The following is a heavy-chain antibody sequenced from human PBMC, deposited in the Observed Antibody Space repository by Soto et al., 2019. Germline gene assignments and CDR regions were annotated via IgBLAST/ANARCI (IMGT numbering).Heavy chain of an antibody. V-gene: IGHV1-69*13. CDR1: GGTFSSYA. D-gene: IGHD5-18*01. CDR3: ARGRRGYSYCYSRLGMDV. CDR2: IIPIFGTA. Sequence: GASVKVSCKASGGTFSSYAISWVRQAPGQGLEWMGGIIPIFGTANYAQKFQGRVTITADESTSTAYMELSSLRSEDTAVYYCARGRRGYSYCYSRLGMDVWGQGTTVTVSS. J-gene: IGHJ6*02.